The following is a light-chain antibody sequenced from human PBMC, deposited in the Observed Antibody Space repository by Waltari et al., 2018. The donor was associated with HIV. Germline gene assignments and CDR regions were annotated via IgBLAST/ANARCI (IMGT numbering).Light chain of an antibody. Sequence: DIQMTQSPSSLSASVGDRVTIPCRASQNISSYLSWYQQKPGKGPNLLIYAAYSLQSGAPSRFSGSGSGTNFTLTISSLQPEDFATYYCQQTYSTHTTFGGGSKVEIK. CDR2: AAY. J-gene: IGKJ4*01. CDR1: QNISSY. V-gene: IGKV1-39*01. CDR3: QQTYSTHTT.